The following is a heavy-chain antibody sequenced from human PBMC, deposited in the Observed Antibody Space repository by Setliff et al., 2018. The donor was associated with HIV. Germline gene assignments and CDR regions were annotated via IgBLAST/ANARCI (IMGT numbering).Heavy chain of an antibody. CDR1: GDIFNNNA. CDR3: ARAEFLGPESDFDI. CDR2: IIPIFGMA. D-gene: IGHD3-10*01. V-gene: IGHV1-69*04. J-gene: IGHJ3*02. Sequence: SVKVSCKASGDIFNNNAINWVRQAPGQGLEWMGRIIPIFGMANYARKFQGRVTITAGKSTSTAYLELSSLTYDDTAIYYCARAEFLGPESDFDIWGQGTMVTVS.